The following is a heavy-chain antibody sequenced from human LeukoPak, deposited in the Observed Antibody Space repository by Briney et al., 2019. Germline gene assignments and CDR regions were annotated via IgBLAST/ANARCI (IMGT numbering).Heavy chain of an antibody. J-gene: IGHJ6*02. CDR2: ITGSSGST. Sequence: GGSLRLSCAASGFTFDSYAMSWVRQAPGKGLEWVSTITGSSGSTYYADSVKGRFTISRDNSKNTLYLQMNSLRAEDTAVYYCAKEVVPAARYYYYGMDVWGQGTTVTVSS. D-gene: IGHD2-2*01. CDR1: GFTFDSYA. V-gene: IGHV3-23*01. CDR3: AKEVVPAARYYYYGMDV.